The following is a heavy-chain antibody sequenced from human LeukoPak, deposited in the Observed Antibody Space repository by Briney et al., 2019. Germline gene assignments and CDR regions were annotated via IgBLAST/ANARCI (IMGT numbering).Heavy chain of an antibody. Sequence: TSETLSLTCTVSGGSISSYYWSWIRQPPGKGLEWIGYIYYSGSTNYNPSLKSRVTISVDTSKNQFSLKLSSVTAADTAVYYCAREVEYSSPSGAFDIWGQGTMVTVSS. J-gene: IGHJ3*02. CDR1: GGSISSYY. CDR3: AREVEYSSPSGAFDI. D-gene: IGHD6-6*01. V-gene: IGHV4-59*01. CDR2: IYYSGST.